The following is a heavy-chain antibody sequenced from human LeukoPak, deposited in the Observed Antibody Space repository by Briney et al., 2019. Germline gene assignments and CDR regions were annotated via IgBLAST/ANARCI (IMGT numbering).Heavy chain of an antibody. D-gene: IGHD3-10*01. Sequence: GRSLRLSCAASGFTLSSCGMHWVRQAPGKGLEWVAVITYDGITTYFDDSVKGRFTISRDTSKSMLYLQMNSLRSEDTAVYYCVKEQSSGNYRTADFWGQGTLVTVSS. CDR2: ITYDGITT. CDR3: VKEQSSGNYRTADF. J-gene: IGHJ4*02. V-gene: IGHV3-30*18. CDR1: GFTLSSCG.